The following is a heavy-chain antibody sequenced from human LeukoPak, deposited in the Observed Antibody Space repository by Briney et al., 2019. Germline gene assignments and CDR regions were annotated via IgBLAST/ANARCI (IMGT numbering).Heavy chain of an antibody. CDR3: VRSYFTTALDY. CDR2: ISAYNGNT. D-gene: IGHD3-22*01. V-gene: IGHV1-18*01. Sequence: ASVKVSCKASGYTFTSYGISWVRQAPGQGLEWMGWISAYNGNTNYAQKLQGRVTMTTDTSTNTAYIELRGLRSDDTAVYYCVRSYFTTALDYWGQGTLVTVSA. CDR1: GYTFTSYG. J-gene: IGHJ4*02.